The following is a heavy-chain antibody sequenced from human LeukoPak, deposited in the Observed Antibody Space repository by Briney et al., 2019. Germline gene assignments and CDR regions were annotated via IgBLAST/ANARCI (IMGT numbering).Heavy chain of an antibody. CDR3: AKDAHCISASCDNGWFDP. J-gene: IGHJ5*02. V-gene: IGHV3-30*02. CDR2: IRYDGSNK. CDR1: GFTFSSYG. Sequence: PGGSLRLSCAASGFTFSSYGMHWVRQAPGKGLEGGAFIRYDGSNKYYADSVKGRFTISRDNSKNTLYLQMNSMRAEDTAVYYCAKDAHCISASCDNGWFDPWGQGTLVTVSS. D-gene: IGHD2-2*01.